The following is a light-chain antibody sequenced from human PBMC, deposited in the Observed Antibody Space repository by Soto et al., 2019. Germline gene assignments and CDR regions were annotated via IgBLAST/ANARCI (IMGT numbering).Light chain of an antibody. Sequence: ETVLTQSPATLSLSPGERATLSCRASQTIGTYLIWYQQKPGQAPRLLICDASSRATGIPARFSGSGSGTDFTLTISSLEPEDFAVYYCQQRGNWPLTFGGGTKVEI. CDR2: DAS. J-gene: IGKJ4*01. CDR1: QTIGTY. CDR3: QQRGNWPLT. V-gene: IGKV3-11*01.